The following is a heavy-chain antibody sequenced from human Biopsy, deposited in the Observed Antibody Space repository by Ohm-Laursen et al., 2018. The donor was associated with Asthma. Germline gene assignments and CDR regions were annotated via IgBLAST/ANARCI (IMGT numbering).Heavy chain of an antibody. CDR2: ISYDGSNK. CDR1: GFSFNSYG. J-gene: IGHJ6*02. CDR3: ARDKPSHIDYYYGMDV. V-gene: IGHV3-30*03. Sequence: SLRLSCTASGFSFNSYGMHWVRQAPGKGLEWVAVISYDGSNKYYADSVKGRFTISRDNSKNTLYLQMNSLRAEDTAVYYCARDKPSHIDYYYGMDVWGQGTTVTVSS.